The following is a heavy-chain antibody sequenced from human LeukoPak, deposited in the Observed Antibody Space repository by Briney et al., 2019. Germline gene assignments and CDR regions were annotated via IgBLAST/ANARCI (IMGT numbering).Heavy chain of an antibody. CDR3: AKSLYYDLPNWFDP. CDR1: GFSFSSYW. D-gene: IGHD3-3*01. Sequence: TGGSLRLSCAASGFSFSSYWMSWVRQAPGKGLEWVSSISGSGGSTKYADSVKGRFTISRDNSKNKLFLQMNSLRAEDTAVYHCAKSLYYDLPNWFDPWGQGTLVTVSS. CDR2: ISGSGGST. J-gene: IGHJ5*02. V-gene: IGHV3-23*01.